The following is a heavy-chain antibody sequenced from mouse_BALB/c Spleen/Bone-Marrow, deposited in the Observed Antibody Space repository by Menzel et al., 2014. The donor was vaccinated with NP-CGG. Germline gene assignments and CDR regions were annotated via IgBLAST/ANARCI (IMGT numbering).Heavy chain of an antibody. D-gene: IGHD2-1*01. J-gene: IGHJ3*01. V-gene: IGHV14-3*02. CDR1: GFNIKDTY. Sequence: EVQLQQSGAELVKPGASVKLSCTASGFNIKDTYMHWVKQRPEQGLEWIGRIDPANGNTKYDPKFQGKATITADTSSNTADLQLSSLTSEDTAVYYCARNGNYGAWFAYWGQGTLVTVSA. CDR3: ARNGNYGAWFAY. CDR2: IDPANGNT.